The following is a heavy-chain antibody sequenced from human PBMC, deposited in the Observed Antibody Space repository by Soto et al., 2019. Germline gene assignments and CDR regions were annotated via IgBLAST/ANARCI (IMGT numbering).Heavy chain of an antibody. CDR3: ARGPNRGY. CDR2: IYSSGGT. CDR1: GFTVSNNY. D-gene: IGHD3-10*01. J-gene: IGHJ4*02. V-gene: IGHV3-66*01. Sequence: VQLVESGGDLVQPGGSLRLSCAASGFTVSNNYMSWVRQAPGKGLEWVSLIYSSGGTYYADSVKGRFTISRDNSGNTLYLQMNGLRVEDTAVYYCARGPNRGYWGQGTLVTVSP.